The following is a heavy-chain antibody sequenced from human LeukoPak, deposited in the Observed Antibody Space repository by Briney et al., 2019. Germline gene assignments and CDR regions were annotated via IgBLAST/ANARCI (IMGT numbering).Heavy chain of an antibody. CDR2: ISYDGSNK. CDR3: AKDGGDGTFDY. D-gene: IGHD2-21*01. Sequence: GGSLRLSCAASGFTFSSYGMHWVRQAPGKGLEWVAVISYDGSNKYYADSVKGRFTISRDNSKNTLYLQMNSLRAEDTAAYYCAKDGGDGTFDYWGQGTLVTVSS. V-gene: IGHV3-30*18. CDR1: GFTFSSYG. J-gene: IGHJ4*02.